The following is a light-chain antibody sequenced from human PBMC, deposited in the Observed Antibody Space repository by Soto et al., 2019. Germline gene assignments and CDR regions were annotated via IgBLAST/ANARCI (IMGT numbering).Light chain of an antibody. J-gene: IGLJ2*01. CDR3: GADHGSGSSFPVL. Sequence: QSVLTQPPSASASLGASVTLTCTLSSGYSNYKVDWYQQRPGKGPRFVMRVGTGGIVGSKGDGIPDRFSVLGSGLNRYLTIKNIQEEDESDYHCGADHGSGSSFPVLFGGGTKLTVL. CDR1: SGYSNYK. V-gene: IGLV9-49*01. CDR2: VGTGGIVG.